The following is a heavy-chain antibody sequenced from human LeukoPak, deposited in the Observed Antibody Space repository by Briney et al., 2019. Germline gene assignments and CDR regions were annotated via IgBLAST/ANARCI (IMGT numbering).Heavy chain of an antibody. D-gene: IGHD6-13*01. CDR2: IYTSGST. Sequence: SETLSLTCTVSGGSISSYYWSWIRQPPGKGLEWIGYIYTSGSTNYNPSLKSRVTISVDTSKNQFSLKLSSVTAADTAVYYCASGTAQLGYFQHWGQGTLVTVSS. CDR1: GGSISSYY. V-gene: IGHV4-4*08. J-gene: IGHJ1*01. CDR3: ASGTAQLGYFQH.